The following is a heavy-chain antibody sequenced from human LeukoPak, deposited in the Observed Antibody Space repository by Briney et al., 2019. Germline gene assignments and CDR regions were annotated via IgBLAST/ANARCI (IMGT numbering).Heavy chain of an antibody. J-gene: IGHJ5*02. CDR1: GGSFSGYY. D-gene: IGHD6-13*01. CDR2: INHSGST. Sequence: SEALSLTCAVYGGSFSGYYWSWIRQPPGKGLEWIGEINHSGSTNYNPSLKSRVTISVDTSKNQFSLKLSSVTAADTAVYYCAREKGSSSSWYWFDPWGQGTLVTVSS. V-gene: IGHV4-34*01. CDR3: AREKGSSSSWYWFDP.